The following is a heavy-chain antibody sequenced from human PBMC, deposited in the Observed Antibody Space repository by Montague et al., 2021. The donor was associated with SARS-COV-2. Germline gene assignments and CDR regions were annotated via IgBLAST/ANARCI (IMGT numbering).Heavy chain of an antibody. J-gene: IGHJ3*02. Sequence: SETLSLTCTVSGGSISSSSYYWGWIRQLPGKGLEWIGRIYYSGRTYYNPSLKSRVTISVDTSKNQFSLKLSSVTAADTAVYYCASPTYYYDSSGSDAFDIWGQGTMVTVSS. CDR1: GGSISSSSYY. D-gene: IGHD3-22*01. V-gene: IGHV4-39*01. CDR2: IYYSGRT. CDR3: ASPTYYYDSSGSDAFDI.